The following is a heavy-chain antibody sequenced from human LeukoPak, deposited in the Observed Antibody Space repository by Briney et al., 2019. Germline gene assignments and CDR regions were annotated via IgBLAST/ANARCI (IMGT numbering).Heavy chain of an antibody. CDR2: ISYDGTNK. Sequence: GGSLRLSCAASGFTFSNYDMHWVRQAPGKGLEWVAVISYDGTNKYYADSVKGRFTISRDNSKSTLYLQMNSLRAEDTAVYYCASQKNGASDYWGQGTLVTVSS. CDR1: GFTFSNYD. J-gene: IGHJ4*01. CDR3: ASQKNGASDY. D-gene: IGHD1-1*01. V-gene: IGHV3-30*03.